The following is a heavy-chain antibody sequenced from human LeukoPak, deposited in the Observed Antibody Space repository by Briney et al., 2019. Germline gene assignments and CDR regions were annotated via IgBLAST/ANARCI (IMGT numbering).Heavy chain of an antibody. J-gene: IGHJ4*02. CDR3: ATAYRYFYDRGGYFDY. Sequence: TSVKVSGTASGFTFTTSAMQWVRQARGQRLEWIGWIVVGSGNTNYAQKFQERVTITRDMSTSTAYMELSSLRSEDTAVYYCATAYRYFYDRGGYFDYWGQGTLVTVSS. V-gene: IGHV1-58*02. CDR2: IVVGSGNT. D-gene: IGHD3-22*01. CDR1: GFTFTTSA.